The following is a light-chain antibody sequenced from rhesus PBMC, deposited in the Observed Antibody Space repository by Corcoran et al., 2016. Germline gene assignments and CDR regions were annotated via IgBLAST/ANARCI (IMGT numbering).Light chain of an antibody. V-gene: IGKV3-35*01. Sequence: PGERVTLSCRASQSVGYNLAWYQQKPGQVPRLLNYDGANRAPGIPERFSGSGSWTDFTLTISSLEPHDVGIYYCPQESTWPLTFGGGTNVDIK. CDR2: DGA. CDR1: QSVGYN. J-gene: IGKJ4*01. CDR3: PQESTWPLT.